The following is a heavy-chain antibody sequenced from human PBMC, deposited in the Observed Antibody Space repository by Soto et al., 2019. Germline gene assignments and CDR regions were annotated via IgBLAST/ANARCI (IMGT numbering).Heavy chain of an antibody. CDR1: GGSFSGYY. V-gene: IGHV4-34*01. D-gene: IGHD3-9*01. CDR2: INDHGYI. Sequence: QVQLQQCGAGPVRPLATLSLTCGEFGGSFSGYYWAWIRQSQGKGLEWIGEINDHGYINYNPALKSRVSITVDTSKERNYMNLRFVTAADTAVYYCARESHDICISPTCFWYFDLCGRG. J-gene: IGHJ2*01. CDR3: ARESHDICISPTCFWYFDL.